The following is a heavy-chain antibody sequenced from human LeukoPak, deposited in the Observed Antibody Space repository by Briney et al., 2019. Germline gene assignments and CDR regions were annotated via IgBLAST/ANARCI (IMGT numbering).Heavy chain of an antibody. CDR3: ARDFNDYDGSGFF. J-gene: IGHJ4*02. Sequence: PGGSLRLSCAASGFTFSSYFMNWVRQAPGKWLEWVSSISSSSSYIYYAGSVKGRFSISRDNAKNSLYLQMNSLRAEDTAVYYCARDFNDYDGSGFFWGQGTRVTVSS. D-gene: IGHD3-22*01. CDR1: GFTFSSYF. CDR2: ISSSSSYI. V-gene: IGHV3-21*01.